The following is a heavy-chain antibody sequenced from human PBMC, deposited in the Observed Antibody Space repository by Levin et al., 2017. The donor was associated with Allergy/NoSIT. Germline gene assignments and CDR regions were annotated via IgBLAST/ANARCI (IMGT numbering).Heavy chain of an antibody. V-gene: IGHV3-30*03. J-gene: IGHJ4*02. CDR1: GLNFNSYG. CDR2: ISSAGSDG. CDR3: AARVFDY. Sequence: GGSLRLSCAVSGLNFNSYGMNWVRQARGKGLEWVALISSAGSDGYYADSVRGRFTISRDNSKSNLYLQMNSLRPDDTAVYYCAARVFDYWGQGTLVNVSS.